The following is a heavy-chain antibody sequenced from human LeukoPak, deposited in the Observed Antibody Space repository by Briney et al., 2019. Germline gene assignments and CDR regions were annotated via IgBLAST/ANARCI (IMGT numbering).Heavy chain of an antibody. CDR1: GGSFSDYS. D-gene: IGHD5-18*01. V-gene: IGHV4-34*01. CDR2: INHSCGT. CDR3: ARVGYSYSINDWSRTGLGAYPTKYYYYMDV. J-gene: IGHJ6*03. Sequence: SETLSLTCAVDGGSFSDYSWSGLHQPPGKGLEWMGEINHSCGTNYNPSLMSRVIMSVDTSKNQFSLKVSSVTAADTAVYYCARVGYSYSINDWSRTGLGAYPTKYYYYMDVWGKGTTVTVSS.